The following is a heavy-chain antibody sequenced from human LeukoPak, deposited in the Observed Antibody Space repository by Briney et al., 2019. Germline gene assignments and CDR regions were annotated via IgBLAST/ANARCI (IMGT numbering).Heavy chain of an antibody. V-gene: IGHV3-30-3*01. CDR2: ISYDGSNK. J-gene: IGHJ4*02. CDR3: ARVLNYYDSSGYYFSY. D-gene: IGHD3-22*01. Sequence: PGGSLILSCAASGFIFSSYVMSWVRQAPGKGLEWVAVISYDGSNKYYADSVKGRFTISRDNSKNTLYLQMNSLRAEDTAVYYCARVLNYYDSSGYYFSYWGQGTLVTVSS. CDR1: GFIFSSYV.